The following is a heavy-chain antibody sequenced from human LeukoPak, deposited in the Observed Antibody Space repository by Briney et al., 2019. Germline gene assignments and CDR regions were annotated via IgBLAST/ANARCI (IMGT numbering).Heavy chain of an antibody. CDR3: ARIVPAAGGDY. CDR2: IYTSGST. Sequence: PSETLSLTCTVSGYSISSGYYWGWIRQPPGKGLEWIGRIYTSGSTNYNPSLKSRVTISVDTSKNQFSLKLSSVTAADTAVYYCARIVPAAGGDYWGQGTLVTVSS. V-gene: IGHV4-38-2*02. D-gene: IGHD2-2*01. CDR1: GYSISSGYY. J-gene: IGHJ4*02.